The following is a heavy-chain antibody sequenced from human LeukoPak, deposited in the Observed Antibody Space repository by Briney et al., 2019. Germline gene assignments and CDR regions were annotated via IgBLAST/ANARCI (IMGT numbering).Heavy chain of an antibody. Sequence: SVKVSCKASGGTFSSYAISWVRQAPGQGLEWMGGIIPIFGTANYAQKFQGRVTITTDESTSTAYMELSSLRSEDTAVYYCARGTNWNENWFDPWGQGTLVTVSS. D-gene: IGHD1-1*01. CDR1: GGTFSSYA. J-gene: IGHJ5*02. CDR3: ARGTNWNENWFDP. V-gene: IGHV1-69*05. CDR2: IIPIFGTA.